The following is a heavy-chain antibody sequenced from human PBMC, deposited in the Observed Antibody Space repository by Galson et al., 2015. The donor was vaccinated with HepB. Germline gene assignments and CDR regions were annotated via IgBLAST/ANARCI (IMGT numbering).Heavy chain of an antibody. CDR2: TYYRSEWYF. V-gene: IGHV6-1*01. J-gene: IGHJ4*02. CDR3: ARASGSGSYSY. Sequence: CAISGDSVSSNSGAWSWIRQSPSRGLEWLGRTYYRSEWYFDYAVSVKSRITITPDPSNNQFSLQLNSMTPEDTAVYYCARASGSGSYSYWGQGTLVTVSS. CDR1: GDSVSSNSGA. D-gene: IGHD1-26*01.